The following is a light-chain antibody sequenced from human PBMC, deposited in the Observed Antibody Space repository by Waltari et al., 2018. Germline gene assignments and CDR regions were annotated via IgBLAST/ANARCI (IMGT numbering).Light chain of an antibody. J-gene: IGKJ1*01. CDR1: RSVDTN. CDR2: AAS. V-gene: IGKV3-15*01. CDR3: QQFNDWPRT. Sequence: EVVMTQSPATLSVSPGESATLSCRASRSVDTNVVWYQQRPGRPPRPLIYAASIRATDTPARFRGSGSGTEFSLTISSLQSEDFAVYYCQQFNDWPRTFGQGTRVEI.